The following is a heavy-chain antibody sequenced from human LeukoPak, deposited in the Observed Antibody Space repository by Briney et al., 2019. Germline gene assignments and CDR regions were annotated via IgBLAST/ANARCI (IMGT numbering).Heavy chain of an antibody. CDR3: ARRATTERGHSYGLDF. Sequence: GGSLRLSRAASGFTFTSYSMNWVRHAPGEGLEWGSSISSSSSYIYYADSLTGRFTISRDNAKNSLYLELNSLRAEDTAMYYCARRATTERGHSYGLDFWGQGTMVTVSS. CDR2: ISSSSSYI. CDR1: GFTFTSYS. D-gene: IGHD5-18*01. J-gene: IGHJ4*02. V-gene: IGHV3-21*01.